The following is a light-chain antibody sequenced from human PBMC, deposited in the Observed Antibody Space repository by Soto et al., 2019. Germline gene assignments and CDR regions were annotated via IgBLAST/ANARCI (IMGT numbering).Light chain of an antibody. CDR2: GNS. Sequence: QSVLTQPPSVSGAPGQRVTISCTGSSSNTGTGYDVHWYQQLPGTAPKLLVYGNSNRPSGVPHRFSGSKSGASASLAITGLQAEDEADYFCQSYDSGLRGSVFGGGTKVTVL. J-gene: IGLJ2*01. CDR3: QSYDSGLRGSV. V-gene: IGLV1-40*01. CDR1: SSNTGTGYD.